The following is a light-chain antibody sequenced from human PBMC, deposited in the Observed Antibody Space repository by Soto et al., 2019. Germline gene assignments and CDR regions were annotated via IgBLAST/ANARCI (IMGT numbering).Light chain of an antibody. J-gene: IGKJ1*01. Sequence: IVLTQSPGTLSLSPGERATLSCRARPTVNSDYLAWFQQRPGQAPRLLIFATSRRATDIPDRFSGSGSGTDFTLAIRRLEPEDFAVYYCHQFGYSPRTFGQGTKVDIK. V-gene: IGKV3-20*01. CDR1: PTVNSDY. CDR2: ATS. CDR3: HQFGYSPRT.